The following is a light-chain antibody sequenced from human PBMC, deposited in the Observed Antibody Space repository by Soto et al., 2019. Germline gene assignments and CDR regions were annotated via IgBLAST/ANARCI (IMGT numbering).Light chain of an antibody. V-gene: IGKV1-39*01. J-gene: IGKJ2*01. CDR3: QQEAT. Sequence: DIQLTQPPSSLSASVGDRVTITCRASQSISSYVSWYQQKPGKAPKLLIYGASSLQRGVPSRFSGSGSGPDFTLTISSLQPEDFATYYCQQEATFGQGTKVDIK. CDR1: QSISSY. CDR2: GAS.